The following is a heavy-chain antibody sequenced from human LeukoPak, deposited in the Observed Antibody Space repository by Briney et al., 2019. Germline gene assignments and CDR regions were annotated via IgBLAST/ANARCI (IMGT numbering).Heavy chain of an antibody. V-gene: IGHV5-51*01. CDR2: IYPGYSDT. Sequence: GGALKISFKGSGCRFTRYWIGWVRPMPGKGVGGVGSIYPGYSDTRYSPSFQGQVTISADKSINTAYLQWSSLKASDTAMYYCARHTTGGLWFGEPSYYYYGMDVWGKGTTVTVSS. CDR3: ARHTTGGLWFGEPSYYYYGMDV. J-gene: IGHJ6*04. D-gene: IGHD3-10*01. CDR1: GCRFTRYW.